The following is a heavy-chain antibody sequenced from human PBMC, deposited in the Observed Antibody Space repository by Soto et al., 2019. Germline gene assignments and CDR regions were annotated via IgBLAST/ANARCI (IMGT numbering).Heavy chain of an antibody. D-gene: IGHD5-12*01. Sequence: RASVKVSCKASGFTFTNYPFHWVRQAPGQRLEWMGWVNGGNGQTKYSQKFQGRVTITRDTSASTAYMELSSLRSEDTAVYYCAIQSGGVVYWGQGTLVTVSS. J-gene: IGHJ4*02. CDR2: VNGGNGQT. V-gene: IGHV1-3*01. CDR3: AIQSGGVVY. CDR1: GFTFTNYP.